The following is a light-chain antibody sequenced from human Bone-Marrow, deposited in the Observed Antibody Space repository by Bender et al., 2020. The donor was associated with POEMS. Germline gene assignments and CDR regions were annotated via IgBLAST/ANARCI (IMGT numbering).Light chain of an antibody. CDR1: SSDIGSYNL. CDR2: EAT. J-gene: IGLJ2*01. CDR3: CSHAGATTLVI. V-gene: IGLV2-23*01. Sequence: QSALTQPASVSGPPGQSITISCTGTSSDIGSYNLVSWYQHHPGKAPKLLIYEATKRPSGVSNRFSGSKSGNTAYLTISGLQSEDEADYHCCSHAGATTLVIFGGGTKLTVL.